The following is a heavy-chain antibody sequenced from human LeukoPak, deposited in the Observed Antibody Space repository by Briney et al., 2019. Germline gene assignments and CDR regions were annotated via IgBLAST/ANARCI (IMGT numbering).Heavy chain of an antibody. Sequence: GGSLRLSCAASGFTFDDYAMHWVRQAPGKGLEWVSGISWNSGSIGYADSVKGRFTISRDNAKNSLYLQMNSLRAEDTAVYYCASPVVTATAYYYWGQGTLVTVSS. CDR3: ASPVVTATAYYY. D-gene: IGHD2-21*02. V-gene: IGHV3-9*01. J-gene: IGHJ4*02. CDR1: GFTFDDYA. CDR2: ISWNSGSI.